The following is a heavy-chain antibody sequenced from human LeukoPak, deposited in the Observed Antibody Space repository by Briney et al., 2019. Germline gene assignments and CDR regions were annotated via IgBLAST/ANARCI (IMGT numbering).Heavy chain of an antibody. V-gene: IGHV4-39*07. CDR1: GDSISSSSSY. Sequence: SETLSLTCTVSGDSISSSSSYWGWIRQPPGKGLEWIGSIYYSGNTYYNTSLKSRVTISVDTSKNQFSLKLSSVTAADTAVYYCARAYGDYENYYYYYYMDVWGKGTTVTISS. J-gene: IGHJ6*03. D-gene: IGHD4-17*01. CDR3: ARAYGDYENYYYYYYMDV. CDR2: IYYSGNT.